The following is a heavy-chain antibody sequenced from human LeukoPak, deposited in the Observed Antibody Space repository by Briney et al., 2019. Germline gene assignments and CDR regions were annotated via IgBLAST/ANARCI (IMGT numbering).Heavy chain of an antibody. CDR3: VRAGDYGDYVGWFDP. CDR2: IHTSGST. V-gene: IGHV4-4*07. D-gene: IGHD4-17*01. Sequence: SETLSLTCSVSGGSIRSYHWSWIRQSPGKGLEWIGRIHTSGSTNYNPSLKSRLTMSVDTSKNQFSLKLNSVTAADTAVYYCVRAGDYGDYVGWFDPWGQGTLVTVSP. J-gene: IGHJ5*02. CDR1: GGSIRSYH.